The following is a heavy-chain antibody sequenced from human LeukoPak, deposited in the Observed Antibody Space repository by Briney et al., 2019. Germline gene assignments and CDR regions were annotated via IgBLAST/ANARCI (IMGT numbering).Heavy chain of an antibody. Sequence: SETLSLTCIVSGGSIRRSSYYWGWIRQPPGKGLGWIGSIYYSGSTYYNPSLKSRVTISVDTSKNQFSLSLTSVTAVDTAVYYCARHWDNNGWNFDYWGRGTLVTVSS. CDR3: ARHWDNNGWNFDY. D-gene: IGHD6-19*01. CDR1: GGSIRRSSYY. J-gene: IGHJ4*02. CDR2: IYYSGST. V-gene: IGHV4-39*01.